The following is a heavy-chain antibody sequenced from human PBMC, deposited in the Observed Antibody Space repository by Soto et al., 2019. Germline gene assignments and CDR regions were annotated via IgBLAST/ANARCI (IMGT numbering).Heavy chain of an antibody. Sequence: ASVKVSCKASGYTFTSYAMHWVRQAPGQRLEWMGWINAGNGNTKYSQKFQGRVTITRDTSASTAYMELSSLRSEDTAVYYCARSPDLFVFGYFQHWGQGTLVTVSS. CDR3: ARSPDLFVFGYFQH. CDR2: INAGNGNT. J-gene: IGHJ1*01. V-gene: IGHV1-3*01. D-gene: IGHD3-3*01. CDR1: GYTFTSYA.